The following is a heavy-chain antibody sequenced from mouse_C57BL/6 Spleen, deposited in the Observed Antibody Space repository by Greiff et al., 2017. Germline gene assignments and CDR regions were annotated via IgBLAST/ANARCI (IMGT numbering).Heavy chain of an antibody. J-gene: IGHJ1*03. D-gene: IGHD1-1*01. CDR1: GYTFTSYW. CDR3: ARRITTVVATWYFDV. Sequence: VQLQQPGAELVMPGASVKLSCKASGYTFTSYWMHWVKQRPGQGLEWIGEIDPSDSYTNYNQKFKGKSTLTVDKSSSTAYMQLSSLTSEDSAVYYCARRITTVVATWYFDVWGTGTTVTVSS. CDR2: IDPSDSYT. V-gene: IGHV1-69*01.